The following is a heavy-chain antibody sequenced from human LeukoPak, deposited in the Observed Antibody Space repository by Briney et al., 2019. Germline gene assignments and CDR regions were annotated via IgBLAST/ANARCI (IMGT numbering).Heavy chain of an antibody. Sequence: ASVKVSCKASGYTFTSCGISWVRQAPGQGLEWMGWISAYNGNTNYAQKLQGRVTMTTDTSTSIAYMELRSLRSDDTAVYYCARVSIAAYYFDYWGQGTLVTVSS. CDR3: ARVSIAAYYFDY. J-gene: IGHJ4*02. CDR1: GYTFTSCG. V-gene: IGHV1-18*01. CDR2: ISAYNGNT. D-gene: IGHD6-25*01.